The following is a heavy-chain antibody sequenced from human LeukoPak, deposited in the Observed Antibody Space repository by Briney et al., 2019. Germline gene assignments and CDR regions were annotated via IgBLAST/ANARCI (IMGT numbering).Heavy chain of an antibody. CDR1: GFTFSSYG. J-gene: IGHJ6*03. CDR2: IWYDGSNK. V-gene: IGHV3-33*01. D-gene: IGHD6-13*01. Sequence: PGGSLRLSCAASGFTFSSYGMHWVRQAPGKGLEWVAVIWYDGSNKYYADSVKGRFTISRDSSKNTLYLQMNSLRAEDTAVYYCARDGYSSSGTMDVWGKGTTVTVSS. CDR3: ARDGYSSSGTMDV.